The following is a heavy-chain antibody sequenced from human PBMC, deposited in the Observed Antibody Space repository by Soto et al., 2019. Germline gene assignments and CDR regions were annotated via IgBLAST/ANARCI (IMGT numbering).Heavy chain of an antibody. CDR1: GFTFSGSG. CDR2: IKSKANNYAT. V-gene: IGHV3-73*01. Sequence: EVQLVESGGGLVQPGGSLKLSCAASGFTFSGSGIHWVRLASGKGLEWVGRIKSKANNYATVYAASVKGRFTISRDDFKNTAYLQMNSLETEDTAVYYCTRPSVAGTGLYFEIWGRGTLVTVSS. J-gene: IGHJ2*01. D-gene: IGHD6-19*01. CDR3: TRPSVAGTGLYFEI.